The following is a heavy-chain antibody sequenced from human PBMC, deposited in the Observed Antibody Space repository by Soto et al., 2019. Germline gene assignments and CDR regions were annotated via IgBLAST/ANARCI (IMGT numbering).Heavy chain of an antibody. CDR3: ARVRTYYDSSGSLDY. Sequence: ASVKVSCKASGYTFTGYFMHWVRQAPGQGLEWMGWVNPNSGDTNYAQKFQGRVTMTRDMSISTAYMELRRLTSDDTAVYYCARVRTYYDSSGSLDYWGQGTLVTVSS. CDR2: VNPNSGDT. CDR1: GYTFTGYF. J-gene: IGHJ4*02. D-gene: IGHD3-22*01. V-gene: IGHV1-2*02.